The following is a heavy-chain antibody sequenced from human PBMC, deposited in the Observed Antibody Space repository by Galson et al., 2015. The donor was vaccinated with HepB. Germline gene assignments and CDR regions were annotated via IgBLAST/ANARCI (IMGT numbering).Heavy chain of an antibody. CDR2: ISYSGRT. V-gene: IGHV4-30-4*01. J-gene: IGHJ4*02. CDR3: VRVITGTSNYDH. Sequence: LSLTCTVSGGSISSSDFHWSWIRQPPGQGLEWIGYISYSGRTSYNPSLKSRLTILLDTSKNQFSLKLTSVTAADTAVYYCVRVITGTSNYDHWGQGTLVTVSS. D-gene: IGHD1-7*01. CDR1: GGSISSSDFH.